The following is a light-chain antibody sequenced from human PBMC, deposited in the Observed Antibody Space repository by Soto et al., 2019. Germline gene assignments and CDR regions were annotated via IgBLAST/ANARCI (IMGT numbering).Light chain of an antibody. J-gene: IGLJ3*02. CDR1: SSDVGSYNF. CDR2: EGS. V-gene: IGLV2-23*01. CDR3: CSYADSSTLV. Sequence: QSVLTQPASVSGSPGQSITISCTGTSSDVGSYNFVSWYQRHPGRAPKLMIYEGSRRPSGVSNRFSGSKSGNTASLTISGLQAEDEADYYCCSYADSSTLVFGGGTQLTVL.